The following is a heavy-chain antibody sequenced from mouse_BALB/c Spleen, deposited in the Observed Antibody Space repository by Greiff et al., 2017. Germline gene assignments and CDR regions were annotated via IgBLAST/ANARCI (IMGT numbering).Heavy chain of an antibody. CDR1: GFTFSSYG. V-gene: IGHV5-6-3*01. CDR3: AREITFYAMDY. J-gene: IGHJ4*01. CDR2: INSNGGST. Sequence: DVKLVESGGGLVQPGGSLKLSCAASGFTFSSYGMSWVRQTPDKRLELVATINSNGGSTYYPDSVKGRFTISRDNAKNTLYLQMSSLKSEDTAMYYCAREITFYAMDYWGQGTSVTVSS. D-gene: IGHD1-1*01.